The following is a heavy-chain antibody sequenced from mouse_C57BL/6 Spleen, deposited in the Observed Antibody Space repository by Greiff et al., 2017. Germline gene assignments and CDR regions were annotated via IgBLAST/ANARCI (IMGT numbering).Heavy chain of an antibody. Sequence: EVMLVESEGGLVQPGSSMKLSCTASGFTFSDYYMAWVRQVPEKGLEWVANINYDGSSTYYLDSLKSRFIISRENAKNILYLQMSSLKSEDTATYYCARDEGLLPFAYWGQGTLVTVSA. J-gene: IGHJ3*01. CDR3: ARDEGLLPFAY. D-gene: IGHD2-3*01. V-gene: IGHV5-16*01. CDR1: GFTFSDYY. CDR2: INYDGSST.